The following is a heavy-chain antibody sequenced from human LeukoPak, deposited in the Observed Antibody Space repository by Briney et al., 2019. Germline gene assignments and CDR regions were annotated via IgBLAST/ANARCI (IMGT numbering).Heavy chain of an antibody. J-gene: IGHJ4*02. V-gene: IGHV3-23*01. CDR3: AKSFDFSNGHSPILSPFDS. Sequence: GGSLRLSCAASGFTFSSSAMSWVRQAPGKGLEWVSSISARGISTYYADSVKGRFTISRDNSKNTLYLQMNSLRGDDIGVYYCAKSFDFSNGHSPILSPFDSWGQGTLVTVSS. CDR1: GFTFSSSA. CDR2: ISARGIST. D-gene: IGHD3-3*01.